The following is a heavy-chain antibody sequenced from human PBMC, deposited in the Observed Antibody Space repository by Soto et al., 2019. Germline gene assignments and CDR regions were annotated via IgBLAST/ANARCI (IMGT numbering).Heavy chain of an antibody. J-gene: IGHJ4*02. Sequence: SQTLSLTCAVSGDSVSSDTTAWNWIRQSPSGGLEWLGRTYYRSKWLNDYALSVKSRININPDTSKNQFSLQLNSVTPEDTAVYYCARGTVAAGFAYWGQGTLVTSPQ. CDR2: TYYRSKWLN. D-gene: IGHD6-13*01. CDR1: GDSVSSDTTA. CDR3: ARGTVAAGFAY. V-gene: IGHV6-1*01.